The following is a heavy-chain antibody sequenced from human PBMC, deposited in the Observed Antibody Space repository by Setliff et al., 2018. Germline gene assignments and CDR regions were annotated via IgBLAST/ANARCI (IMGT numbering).Heavy chain of an antibody. J-gene: IGHJ4*02. D-gene: IGHD3-10*01. Sequence: GGSLRLSCAASGFTFSSYSLNWVRQAPGKGLEWVSSSSSSSSYIYYADSVQGRFTNTRDNDKNSLYLQMNSLRAEDTAVYYCVREGFTTLYFFDYWGQGTLVTVSS. V-gene: IGHV3-21*01. CDR3: VREGFTTLYFFDY. CDR1: GFTFSSYS. CDR2: SSSSSSYI.